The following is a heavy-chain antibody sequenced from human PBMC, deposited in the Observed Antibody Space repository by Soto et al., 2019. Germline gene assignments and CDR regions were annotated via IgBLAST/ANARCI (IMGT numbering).Heavy chain of an antibody. CDR3: ARPYGGNSGDY. CDR1: GGSISSGGYY. J-gene: IGHJ4*02. Sequence: QVQLQESGPGLVKPSQTLSLTCTVSGGSISSGGYYWSWIRQHPGKGLEWIGYIYYSGSTYYNPSLQGPVTISVATSKTQFSLKLSSVTAAATAVYYCARPYGGNSGDYWGQGTLVTVSS. V-gene: IGHV4-31*01. CDR2: IYYSGST. D-gene: IGHD2-21*02.